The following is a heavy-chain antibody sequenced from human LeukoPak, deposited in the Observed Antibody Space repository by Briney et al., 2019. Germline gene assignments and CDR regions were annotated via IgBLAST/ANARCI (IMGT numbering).Heavy chain of an antibody. J-gene: IGHJ4*02. CDR1: GGTFSSYA. D-gene: IGHD6-13*01. V-gene: IGHV1-69*06. Sequence: GASVKVSCKASGGTFSSYAISWVRQAPGQGLEWMGGIIPIFGTANYAQKFQGRVTITADKSTSTAYMELSSLRSEDTAVHYCASPIAAAGTLFDYWGQGTLVTVSS. CDR2: IIPIFGTA. CDR3: ASPIAAAGTLFDY.